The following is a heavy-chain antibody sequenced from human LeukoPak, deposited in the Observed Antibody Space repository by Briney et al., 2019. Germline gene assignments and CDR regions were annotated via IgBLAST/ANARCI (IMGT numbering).Heavy chain of an antibody. CDR1: GFTFSDYY. V-gene: IGHV3-11*04. J-gene: IGHJ4*02. CDR2: ISSSGSTI. CDR3: ARIVATSYFDY. D-gene: IGHD5-12*01. Sequence: GGSLRLSXAASGFTFSDYYMSWIRQAPGKGLEWVSYISSSGSTIYYADSVKGRFTISRDNAKNSLYLQMNSLRAEDKAVYYCARIVATSYFDYWGQGTLVTVSS.